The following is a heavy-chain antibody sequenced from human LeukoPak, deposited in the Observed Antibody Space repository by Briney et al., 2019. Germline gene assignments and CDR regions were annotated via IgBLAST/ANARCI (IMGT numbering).Heavy chain of an antibody. D-gene: IGHD3-22*01. CDR2: IYYSGST. J-gene: IGHJ4*02. V-gene: IGHV4-39*07. CDR3: ARETYTDYDSSGYRIPFDY. Sequence: SETLSLTCTVSGGSISSSSYYWGWLRQPPGKGLEWLGSIYYSGSTYYNPSLKSRVTISVDTSKNQFSLKLSSVTAADTAVYYCARETYTDYDSSGYRIPFDYWGQGTLVTVSS. CDR1: GGSISSSSYY.